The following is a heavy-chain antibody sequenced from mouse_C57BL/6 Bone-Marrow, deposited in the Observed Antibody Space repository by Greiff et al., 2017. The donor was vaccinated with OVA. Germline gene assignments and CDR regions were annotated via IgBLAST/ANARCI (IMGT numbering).Heavy chain of an antibody. V-gene: IGHV1-69*01. D-gene: IGHD3-2*02. CDR2: IDPSDSYT. J-gene: IGHJ2*01. CDR1: GYTFTSYW. CDR3: ARQLRLRRGYYFDY. Sequence: VQLQQPGAELVMPGASVKLSCKASGYTFTSYWMHWVKQRPGQGLEWIGEIDPSDSYTNYNQTFKGKSTLTVDKSSSTAYMQLSSLTSEDSAVYYCARQLRLRRGYYFDYWGKGTTLTVSS.